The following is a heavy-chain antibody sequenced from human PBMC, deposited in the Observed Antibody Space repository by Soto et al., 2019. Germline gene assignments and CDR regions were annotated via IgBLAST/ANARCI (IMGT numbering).Heavy chain of an antibody. CDR2: MYNTGST. D-gene: IGHD2-2*01. J-gene: IGHJ1*01. CDR1: GGSISSYY. V-gene: IGHV4-59*01. Sequence: ASETLSLTCTVSGGSISSYYWSWIRQPPGKGLEWIGYMYNTGSTNYNPSLKSRVTISVDRSKNQFSLKLTSVNAADTAVYFCTRRGDAYTNGHWGQ. CDR3: TRRGDAYTNGH.